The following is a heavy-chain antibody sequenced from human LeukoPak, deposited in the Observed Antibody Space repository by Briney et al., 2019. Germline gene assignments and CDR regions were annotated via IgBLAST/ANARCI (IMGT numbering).Heavy chain of an antibody. V-gene: IGHV3-7*01. J-gene: IGHJ4*02. D-gene: IGHD6-19*01. Sequence: SGGSLRLSCAASGFTFSSYWMSWVRQAPGKGLEWVANIKQDGSEKYYVDSVKGRFTISRDNAKNSLYLQMNSLRAEDTAVYYCARGAQFAAVAGNIDYWGQGTLVTVSS. CDR3: ARGAQFAAVAGNIDY. CDR1: GFTFSSYW. CDR2: IKQDGSEK.